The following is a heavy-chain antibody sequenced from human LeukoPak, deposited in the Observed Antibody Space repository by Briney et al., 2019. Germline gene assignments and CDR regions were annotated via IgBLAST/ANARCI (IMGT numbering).Heavy chain of an antibody. Sequence: GGSLRLSCAASGFTFSSYGMHWVRQAPGKGLEWVAVIWYGGSNKYYADSVKGRFTISRDNSKNTLYLQMNSLRAEDTAVYYCARESGSGWYGDHFDYWGQGTLVTVSS. CDR2: IWYGGSNK. J-gene: IGHJ4*02. CDR1: GFTFSSYG. CDR3: ARESGSGWYGDHFDY. D-gene: IGHD6-19*01. V-gene: IGHV3-33*08.